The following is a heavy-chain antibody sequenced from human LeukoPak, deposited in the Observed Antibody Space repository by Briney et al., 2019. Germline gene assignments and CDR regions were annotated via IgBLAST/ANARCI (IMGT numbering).Heavy chain of an antibody. V-gene: IGHV3-48*03. CDR2: ISSSGSAI. D-gene: IGHD1-14*01. Sequence: PGGSLRLSCAASGFTFSSYEMNWVRQAPGKGLEWLSYISSSGSAIYYADSVKGRFTISRDNAKNSLYLQMNSLRAEDTAVYYCASRGVVTGWYDAFDIWGQGTMVTISS. J-gene: IGHJ3*02. CDR3: ASRGVVTGWYDAFDI. CDR1: GFTFSSYE.